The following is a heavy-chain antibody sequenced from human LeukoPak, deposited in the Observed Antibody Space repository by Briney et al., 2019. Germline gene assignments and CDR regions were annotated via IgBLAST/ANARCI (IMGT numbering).Heavy chain of an antibody. CDR2: INHSGST. CDR3: ARGSKMLGYNWFDP. CDR1: GGSFSGYY. Sequence: PSETLSLTCAVYGGSFSGYYWNWIRQPPGKGLEWIEEINHSGSTNYIPSLKSRVTISVDTSKNQFSLKLSSVTAADTAVYYCARGSKMLGYNWFDPWGQGTLVTVSS. D-gene: IGHD1-26*01. J-gene: IGHJ5*02. V-gene: IGHV4-34*01.